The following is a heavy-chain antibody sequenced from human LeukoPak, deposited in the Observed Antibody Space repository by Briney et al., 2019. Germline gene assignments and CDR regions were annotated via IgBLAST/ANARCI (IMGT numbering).Heavy chain of an antibody. Sequence: PGGSLRLSCAASGFTFSSYAMSWVRQAPGKGLEWVSAISGGGSPYSADSVKGRFTISGDNSKNTPYLQMNSLRAEDTAVYYCAKDVMAGNRLYYGVDVWGQGTTVAVSS. CDR3: AKDVMAGNRLYYGVDV. D-gene: IGHD5-24*01. V-gene: IGHV3-23*01. CDR2: ISGGGSP. CDR1: GFTFSSYA. J-gene: IGHJ6*02.